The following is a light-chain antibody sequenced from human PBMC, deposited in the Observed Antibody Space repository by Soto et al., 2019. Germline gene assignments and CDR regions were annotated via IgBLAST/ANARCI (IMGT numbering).Light chain of an antibody. V-gene: IGKV3-11*01. J-gene: IGKJ4*01. CDR2: DAS. Sequence: DIVWTQSPATLSLSPVEIATLSCRASQNISSYLAWYQQKPGQAPRLLIYDASNRATGIPARFSGSGSGTDFTLTISSLEPEDFAVYYCQQRSNWPRLTFGGGTKVDI. CDR3: QQRSNWPRLT. CDR1: QNISSY.